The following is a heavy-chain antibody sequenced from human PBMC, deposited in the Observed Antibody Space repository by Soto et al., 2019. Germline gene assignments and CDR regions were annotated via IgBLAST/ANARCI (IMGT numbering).Heavy chain of an antibody. D-gene: IGHD1-1*01. CDR1: GYGFTSYW. J-gene: IGHJ5*02. V-gene: IGHV5-51*01. Sequence: GESLKISCKGSGYGFTSYWIAWVRQMPGKGLEWMGTIYPADSYARYSPSFQGHVTISADQSINTAYLQWSSLKASDTAVYYCARESASTAANWFDPWGQGTLVTVSS. CDR2: IYPADSYA. CDR3: ARESASTAANWFDP.